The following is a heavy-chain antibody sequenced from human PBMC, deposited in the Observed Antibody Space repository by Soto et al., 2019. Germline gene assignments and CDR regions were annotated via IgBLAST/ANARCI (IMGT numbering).Heavy chain of an antibody. CDR2: INTNTGNP. J-gene: IGHJ5*02. CDR1: GYTFTSYA. Sequence: GASVKVSCKASGYTFTSYAMNWVRQAPGQGLEWMGWINTNTGNPTYAQGFTGRFVFSLDTSVSTAYLQICSLKAEDTAVYYCARGNSITIFGVEVNWFDPWGQGTLVTVSS. V-gene: IGHV7-4-1*01. D-gene: IGHD3-3*01. CDR3: ARGNSITIFGVEVNWFDP.